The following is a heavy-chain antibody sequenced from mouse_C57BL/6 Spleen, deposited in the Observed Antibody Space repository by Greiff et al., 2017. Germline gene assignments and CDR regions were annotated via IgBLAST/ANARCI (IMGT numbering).Heavy chain of an antibody. Sequence: VQLQQSGAELVKPGASVKLSCTASGFNIKDYYMHWVKQRTEQGLEWIGRIDPEDGEPKYAPKFQGKATIPADTSSNTAYLQLSSLTSEDTAVYYCALSYYYGSKDYWGQGTTLTVSS. CDR2: IDPEDGEP. CDR1: GFNIKDYY. J-gene: IGHJ2*01. CDR3: ALSYYYGSKDY. D-gene: IGHD1-1*01. V-gene: IGHV14-2*01.